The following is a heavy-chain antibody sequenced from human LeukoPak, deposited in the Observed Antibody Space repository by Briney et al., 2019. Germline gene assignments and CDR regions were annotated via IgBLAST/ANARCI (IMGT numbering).Heavy chain of an antibody. V-gene: IGHV4-38-2*01. Sequence: SETLSLTCAVSGFSISRGYFWAWIRPPPGTGLEWIGSIFHSGDTYYNPSLKSRVALSVDTSKNQFSLRLTSVTAADTALDYCVRRDGSSWYNWFDPWGQGILVTVSS. CDR1: GFSISRGYF. J-gene: IGHJ5*02. CDR3: VRRDGSSWYNWFDP. CDR2: IFHSGDT. D-gene: IGHD6-13*01.